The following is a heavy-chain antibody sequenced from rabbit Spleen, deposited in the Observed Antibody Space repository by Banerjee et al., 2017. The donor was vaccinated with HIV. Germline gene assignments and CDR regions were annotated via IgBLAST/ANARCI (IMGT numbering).Heavy chain of an antibody. Sequence: QSLEESGGDLVKPGASLTLTCTASGVSFSSNHYMCWVRQAPGKGLEWIACIEGGSSAFSYFASWAKGRFTISKTSSTTVTLQMTSLTAADTATYFCARDSGSSFSSYGMDLWGPGTFVTVS. J-gene: IGHJ6*01. CDR1: GVSFSSNHY. CDR3: ARDSGSSFSSYGMDL. CDR2: IEGGSSAFS. D-gene: IGHD8-1*01. V-gene: IGHV1S40*01.